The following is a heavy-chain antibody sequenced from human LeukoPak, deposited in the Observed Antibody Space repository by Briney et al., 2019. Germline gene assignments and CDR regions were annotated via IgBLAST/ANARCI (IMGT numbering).Heavy chain of an antibody. D-gene: IGHD3-9*01. Sequence: GGSLRLSCAASGFTFSSYGMSWVRQAPGKGLEWVSVISGSGGSTNYADSVKGRFTISRDDSKNTLYLQMNSLRAEDTAAYYCAKGYYFDILSGYSSLDSWGQGTLITVSS. CDR3: AKGYYFDILSGYSSLDS. CDR1: GFTFSSYG. V-gene: IGHV3-23*01. J-gene: IGHJ4*02. CDR2: ISGSGGST.